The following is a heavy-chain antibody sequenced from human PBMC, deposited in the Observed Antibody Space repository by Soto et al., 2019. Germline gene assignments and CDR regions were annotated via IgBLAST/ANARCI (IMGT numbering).Heavy chain of an antibody. CDR2: LYASDST. J-gene: IGHJ3*01. CDR3: ATTVTRLIAFDV. CDR1: GFTVSSHY. Sequence: GGSLRLSCAASGFTVSSHYMSWVRQTPGKGLEWVSILYASDSTFYADSVEGRFTISRDNSKNTVYLQLNSLRAEDTTVYYCATTVTRLIAFDVWGQGTMVTVSS. V-gene: IGHV3-53*01. D-gene: IGHD4-17*01.